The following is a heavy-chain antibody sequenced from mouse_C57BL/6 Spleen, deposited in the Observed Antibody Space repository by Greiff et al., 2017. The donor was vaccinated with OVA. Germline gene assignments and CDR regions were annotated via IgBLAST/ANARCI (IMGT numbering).Heavy chain of an antibody. CDR3: ARGSYSNYGYFDG. V-gene: IGHV1-52*01. Sequence: VQLQQPGAELVRPGSSVKLSCKASGYTFTSYWMHWVKQRPIQGLEWIGNIDPSDSETHYNQKFKDKATLTVDKSSSTAYMQLSSLTSEDSAVYYCARGSYSNYGYFDGWGTGTTVTVSS. CDR1: GYTFTSYW. J-gene: IGHJ1*03. D-gene: IGHD2-5*01. CDR2: IDPSDSET.